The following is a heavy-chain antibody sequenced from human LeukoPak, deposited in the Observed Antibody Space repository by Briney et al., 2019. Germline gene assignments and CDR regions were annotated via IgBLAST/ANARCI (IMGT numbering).Heavy chain of an antibody. J-gene: IGHJ4*02. CDR1: GFTFSNYA. D-gene: IGHD3-22*01. CDR2: ISFGGGYT. Sequence: PVGSLRLSCVGYGFTFSNYAMTWVRQAPGKGLEWVSSISFGGGYTFYADSVKGHFTISRDNSRSTMYLQMNNLRAEDTALYYCAKRIDTRGSTHYHDYWGQGTLVTVSS. V-gene: IGHV3-23*01. CDR3: AKRIDTRGSTHYHDY.